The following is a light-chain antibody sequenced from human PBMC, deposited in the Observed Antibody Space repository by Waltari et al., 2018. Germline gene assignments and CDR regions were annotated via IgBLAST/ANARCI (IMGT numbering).Light chain of an antibody. V-gene: IGLV2-14*03. CDR1: SSDVGGYDY. CDR3: SSFTSSSTLV. J-gene: IGLJ2*01. Sequence: QSALTQPASVSGSPGQSITISCIGTSSDVGGYDYVSWYQQHPGKPTKLMISDVTNRPSGVSDRFSGAKSGNTASLTISGLQAEDEADYYCSSFTSSSTLVFGGGTELTVL. CDR2: DVT.